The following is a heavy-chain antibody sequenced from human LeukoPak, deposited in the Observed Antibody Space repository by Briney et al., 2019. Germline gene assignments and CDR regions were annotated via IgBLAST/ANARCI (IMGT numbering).Heavy chain of an antibody. D-gene: IGHD6-19*01. J-gene: IGHJ6*02. Sequence: SETLSLTCAVYGGSFSGYYWSWIRQPPGKGLEWIGEINHSGSTNYNPSLKSRVTISVDTSKNQFSLKLSSVTAADTAVYYCARSRGYYYYYGTDVWGQGTTVTVSS. CDR2: INHSGST. CDR3: ARSRGYYYYYGTDV. V-gene: IGHV4-34*01. CDR1: GGSFSGYY.